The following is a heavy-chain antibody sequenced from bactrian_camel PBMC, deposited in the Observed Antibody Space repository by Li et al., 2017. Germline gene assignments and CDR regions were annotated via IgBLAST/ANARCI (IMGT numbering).Heavy chain of an antibody. CDR3: AADIYWASRRCHRAGVADFSY. CDR2: IDMDGGT. V-gene: IGHV3S53*01. J-gene: IGHJ4*01. CDR1: GSSGC. Sequence: HVQLVESGGGSVQAGGSLRLSCAVSGSSGCWGWFRQAPGKEREGVARIDMDGGTTYSNSVKGRFSISKDDAGTALYLQMNSLKPEDTAMYYCAADIYWASRRCHRAGVADFSYWGQGTQVTVS. D-gene: IGHD1*01.